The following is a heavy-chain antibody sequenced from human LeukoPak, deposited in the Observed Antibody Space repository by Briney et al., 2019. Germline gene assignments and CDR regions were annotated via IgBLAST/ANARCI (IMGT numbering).Heavy chain of an antibody. D-gene: IGHD6-13*01. V-gene: IGHV4-31*03. CDR1: GGSISSGGYY. CDR3: ARQYSSSWFDY. CDR2: IYYSGST. Sequence: SETLSLTCTVSGGSISSGGYYWSWIRQHPGKGLEWIGCIYYSGSTYYNPSLKSRVTISVDTSKNQFSLKLSSVTAADTAVYYCARQYSSSWFDYWGQGTLVTVSS. J-gene: IGHJ4*02.